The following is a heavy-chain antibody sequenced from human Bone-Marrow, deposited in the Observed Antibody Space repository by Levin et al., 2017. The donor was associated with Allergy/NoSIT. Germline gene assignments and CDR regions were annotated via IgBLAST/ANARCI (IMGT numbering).Heavy chain of an antibody. CDR2: INHSGST. CDR3: ARGVTTGRPNGSHAFDI. D-gene: IGHD4-17*01. CDR1: GGSFSGYY. J-gene: IGHJ3*02. V-gene: IGHV4-34*01. Sequence: SETLSLTCAVYGGSFSGYYWSWIRQPPGKGLEWIGEINHSGSTNYNPSLKSRVTISVDTSKNQFSLKLSSVTAADTAVYYCARGVTTGRPNGSHAFDIWGQGKMVTVAS.